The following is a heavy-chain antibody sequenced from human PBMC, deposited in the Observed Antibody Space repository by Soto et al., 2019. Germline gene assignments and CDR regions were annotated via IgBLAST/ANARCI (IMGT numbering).Heavy chain of an antibody. V-gene: IGHV4-31*03. CDR3: ARRGGVVAATYYYYYGMDV. D-gene: IGHD2-15*01. CDR2: IYYSGST. Sequence: QVQLQESGPGLVKPSQTLSLTCTVSGGSISSGGYYWSWIRQHPGKGLEWIGYIYYSGSTYYNPSLKSRVTISVDTSKNQFSLKLSSVTAADTAVYYCARRGGVVAATYYYYYGMDVWGQGTTVTVSS. J-gene: IGHJ6*02. CDR1: GGSISSGGYY.